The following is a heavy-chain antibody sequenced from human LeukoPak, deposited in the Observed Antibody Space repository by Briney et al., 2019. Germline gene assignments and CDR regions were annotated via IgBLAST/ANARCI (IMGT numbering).Heavy chain of an antibody. CDR2: ISSSSSYT. Sequence: GGSLRLSCAASGFTFSDYYMSWIRQAPGKGLEWVSYISSSSSYTNYADSVKGRFTISRDNAKNSLYLQMNSLRAEDTAVYYCARDSGKGGVVPKGGNFYLWGRGTLVTVSS. V-gene: IGHV3-11*06. CDR1: GFTFSDYY. CDR3: ARDSGKGGVVPKGGNFYL. J-gene: IGHJ2*01. D-gene: IGHD3-22*01.